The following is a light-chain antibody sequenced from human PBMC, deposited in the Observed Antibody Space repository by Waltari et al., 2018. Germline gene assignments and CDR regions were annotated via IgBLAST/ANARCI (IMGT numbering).Light chain of an antibody. CDR2: LAS. CDR3: QQYYNTPLT. CDR1: QTVLHSSNNKNY. J-gene: IGKJ4*01. Sequence: DIVMTQSPDSLAVSLGERATINCKSTQTVLHSSNNKNYLAWYQQKPGPPPKLLIYLASTRDSGVPDRFSGSGSGTDFTLTISSLQAEDVAVYYCQQYYNTPLTFGGGTKVEIK. V-gene: IGKV4-1*01.